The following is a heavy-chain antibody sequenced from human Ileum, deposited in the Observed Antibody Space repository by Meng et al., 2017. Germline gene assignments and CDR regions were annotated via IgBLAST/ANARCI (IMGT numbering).Heavy chain of an antibody. V-gene: IGHV2-5*02. Sequence: QITVRESGASLVEHPRYLTLSCIFSGFSLRTCGVGVGWIRQPQGKALEWLALIYWDDDTRYRPSLKSRLIITKDTPKNQVVLTMTNMDPVDTATYYCGHWDRFGYVNADYWGQGTLVTVSS. CDR1: GFSLRTCGVG. J-gene: IGHJ4*02. CDR2: IYWDDDT. CDR3: GHWDRFGYVNADY. D-gene: IGHD5-18*01.